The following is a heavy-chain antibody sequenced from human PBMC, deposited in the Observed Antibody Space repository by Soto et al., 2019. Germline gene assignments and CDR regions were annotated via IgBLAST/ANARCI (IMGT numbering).Heavy chain of an antibody. D-gene: IGHD2-21*01. V-gene: IGHV4-59*01. J-gene: IGHJ4*02. Sequence: PSENLPLSKPVSSDSMTSYYWSVIRQPPGKRLECIGYIYHSGITNYKPSLKSRVTISLDTSKTQFSLRLRSVTAADTAVYYFAILRPLYSLDSRGQG. CDR3: AILRPLYSLDS. CDR1: SDSMTSYY. CDR2: IYHSGIT.